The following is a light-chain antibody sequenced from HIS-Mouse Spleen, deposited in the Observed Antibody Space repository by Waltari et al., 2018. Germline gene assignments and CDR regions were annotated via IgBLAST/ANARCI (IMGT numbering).Light chain of an antibody. CDR3: QSYDSSLSVV. J-gene: IGLJ2*01. CDR1: SSNIGAGYD. V-gene: IGLV1-40*01. Sequence: QSVLTQPPSVSGAPGQRVTISCTGRSSNIGAGYDVHWYQHLPGTAPKLLIYGNSNRPSGVPDRFSGSKSGTSASLAITGLQAEDEADYYCQSYDSSLSVVFGGGTKLTVL. CDR2: GNS.